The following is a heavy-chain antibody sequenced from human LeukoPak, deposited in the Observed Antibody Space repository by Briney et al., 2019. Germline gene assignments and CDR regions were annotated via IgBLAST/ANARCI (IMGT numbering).Heavy chain of an antibody. V-gene: IGHV3-66*01. D-gene: IGHD6-19*01. J-gene: IGHJ4*02. CDR3: VLAYLAASDY. CDR2: LYSGGST. Sequence: PGGSLRLSCAASGFTVSTNDMSWVRQAPGKGLEWVSVLYSGGSTYYADSVKGRFTISRDNSMNTLYLQMNSLRAEDTAVYYCVLAYLAASDYWGQGTLVTVSS. CDR1: GFTVSTND.